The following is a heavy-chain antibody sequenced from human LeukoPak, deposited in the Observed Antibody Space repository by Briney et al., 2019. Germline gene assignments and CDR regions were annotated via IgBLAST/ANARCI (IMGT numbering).Heavy chain of an antibody. CDR3: ARHDLYYDYVWGSYNPSHFDY. CDR2: IYKSGKT. Sequence: SETLSLTCTVSGGSISTSSFYWGWIRQPPGKGLEWIGSIYKSGKTYYNPSLKSRVTISVDTSKNQFSLRLRSVTAADTAVYYCARHDLYYDYVWGSYNPSHFDYWGQGTLVTVSS. D-gene: IGHD3-16*01. CDR1: GGSISTSSFY. J-gene: IGHJ4*02. V-gene: IGHV4-39*07.